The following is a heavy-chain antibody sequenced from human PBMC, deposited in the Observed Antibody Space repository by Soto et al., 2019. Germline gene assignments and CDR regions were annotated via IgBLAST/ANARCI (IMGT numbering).Heavy chain of an antibody. CDR3: AREGLDGYNLHP. CDR2: VYHGGST. CDR1: GGSISSSRW. Sequence: SETLSLTCAVSGGSISSSRWWSWVRQPPGKGLEWIGEVYHGGSTNYIPTLKSRVTVSLDKSKEQSTLQLSSVTAADTAVYYCAREGLDGYNLHPWGQGILVTVSS. J-gene: IGHJ5*02. D-gene: IGHD1-1*01. V-gene: IGHV4-4*02.